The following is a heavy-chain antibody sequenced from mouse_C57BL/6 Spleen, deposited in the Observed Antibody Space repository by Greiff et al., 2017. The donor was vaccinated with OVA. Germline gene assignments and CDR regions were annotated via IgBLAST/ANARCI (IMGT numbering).Heavy chain of an antibody. CDR3: ARKNYSNLYWYFDV. CDR2: IDPSDSYT. Sequence: QVQLQQPGAELVMPGASVKLSCKASGYTFTSYRMHWVKQRPGQGLEWIGEIDPSDSYTNYNQKFKGKSTLTVDKSSSTAYMQLSSLTSEDSAVYYCARKNYSNLYWYFDVWGTGTTVTVSS. D-gene: IGHD2-5*01. CDR1: GYTFTSYR. V-gene: IGHV1-69*01. J-gene: IGHJ1*03.